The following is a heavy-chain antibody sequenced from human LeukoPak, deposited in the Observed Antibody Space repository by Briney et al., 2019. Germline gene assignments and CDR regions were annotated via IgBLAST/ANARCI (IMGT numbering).Heavy chain of an antibody. V-gene: IGHV3-73*01. CDR2: IRSKANSYAT. J-gene: IGHJ5*02. CDR1: GFTFSGYG. CDR3: TRVYRFRNP. Sequence: SGGSLRLSCAASGFTFSGYGMHWVRQASGKGLEWVGRIRSKANSYATAYAASVKGRFTISRDDSKNTAYLQMNSLKTEDTAVYYRTRVYRFRNPWGQGTLVTVSS. D-gene: IGHD4-11*01.